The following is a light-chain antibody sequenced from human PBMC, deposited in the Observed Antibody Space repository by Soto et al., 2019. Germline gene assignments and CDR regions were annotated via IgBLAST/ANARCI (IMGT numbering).Light chain of an antibody. CDR3: QQRNIWPPVT. CDR2: DAS. CDR1: QSVSSY. Sequence: EIVFTQSPAPLSFSPGGRASLSCRASQSVSSYLAWYQQKPGQAPRLLIYDASNRATGIPARFSGSGSGTDFTLTISSLEPEDFAVYYCQQRNIWPPVTFGQGTRLEIK. V-gene: IGKV3-11*01. J-gene: IGKJ5*01.